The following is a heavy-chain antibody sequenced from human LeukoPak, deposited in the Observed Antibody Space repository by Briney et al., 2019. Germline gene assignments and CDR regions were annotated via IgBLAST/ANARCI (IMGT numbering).Heavy chain of an antibody. CDR1: GFTFSNYW. CDR2: IKQDGSEK. J-gene: IGHJ4*02. V-gene: IGHV3-7*01. D-gene: IGHD4-17*01. Sequence: GGSLRLSCAASGFTFSNYWMSWVRQAPGKGLECVANIKQDGSEKYYVDSVKGRFTISRDNAKNSLYLQMNSLRAEDTAVYYCARDTYSSTVTPLDYWGQGTLVTVSS. CDR3: ARDTYSSTVTPLDY.